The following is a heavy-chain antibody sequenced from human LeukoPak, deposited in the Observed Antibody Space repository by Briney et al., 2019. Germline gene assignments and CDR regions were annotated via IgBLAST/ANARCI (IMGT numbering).Heavy chain of an antibody. D-gene: IGHD2-2*01. CDR2: IIPMFGTA. V-gene: IGHV1-69*06. Sequence: GSSGKASCKASGGTFSSYEISWVRQAPGQGLEWMGGIIPMFGTAKYAQKFQGRVTITADKSTSTAYMELSSLRSKDTAVYYCASGTTDIVVVPATLRNYYFDYWGQGTLVTVSS. CDR3: ASGTTDIVVVPATLRNYYFDY. J-gene: IGHJ4*02. CDR1: GGTFSSYE.